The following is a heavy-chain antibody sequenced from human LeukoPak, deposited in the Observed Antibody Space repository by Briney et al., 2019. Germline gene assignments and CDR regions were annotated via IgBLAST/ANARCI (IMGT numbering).Heavy chain of an antibody. CDR2: IKQDGSEK. D-gene: IGHD6-19*01. J-gene: IGHJ4*02. CDR3: ASTNSIAVAGNDY. Sequence: GGSLRLSCAASGFTFSSYWMSWVRQAPGKGLEWVANIKQDGSEKYYVGSVKGRFTISRDNAKNSLYLQMNSLRAEDTAVYYCASTNSIAVAGNDYWGQGTLVTVSS. V-gene: IGHV3-7*01. CDR1: GFTFSSYW.